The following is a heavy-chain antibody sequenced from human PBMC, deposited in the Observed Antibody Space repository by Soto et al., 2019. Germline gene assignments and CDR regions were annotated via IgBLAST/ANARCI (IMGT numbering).Heavy chain of an antibody. CDR3: ARGVGSTSEPVYYYYYGMDV. D-gene: IGHD2-2*01. V-gene: IGHV1-69*13. J-gene: IGHJ6*02. CDR2: IIPIFGTA. CDR1: GGTFSSYA. Sequence: SVKVSCKASGGTFSSYAISWVRQAPGQGLEWMGGIIPIFGTANYAQKFQGRVTITADESTSTAYMELSSLRSEDTAVYYCARGVGSTSEPVYYYYYGMDVWGQGTTVTVSS.